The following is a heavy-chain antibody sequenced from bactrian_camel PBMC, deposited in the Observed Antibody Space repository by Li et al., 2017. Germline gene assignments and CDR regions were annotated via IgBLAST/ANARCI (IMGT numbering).Heavy chain of an antibody. CDR2: IDYDGLA. J-gene: IGHJ6*01. CDR1: GDTIGRYC. D-gene: IGHD6*01. V-gene: IGHV3S55*01. Sequence: HVQLVESGGGSVQVGGSLRLSCVASGDTIGRYCMGWFRQAPGKEREGVAVIDYDGLAKFADSVKGRFTISQDNAKNTVFLQMNSLKSEDAALYYCATSVGPGRTVVAGLSAGLGYWGQGTQVTVS. CDR3: ATSVGPGRTVVAGLSAGLGY.